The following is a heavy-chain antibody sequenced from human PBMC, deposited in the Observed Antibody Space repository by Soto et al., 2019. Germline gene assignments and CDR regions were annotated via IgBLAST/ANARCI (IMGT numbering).Heavy chain of an antibody. CDR1: GVDFSGLG. CDR3: AGDLGVSVRAY. Sequence: QVQLVQSGAEVRKPGSSVKVSCKASGVDFSGLGLGWVRQAPGQGLEWMGGIVPMLGIGSYAEKFRGRVTITADESTSTAYLDLRSLTSPATAVYYCAGDLGVSVRAYWGQGTPVIVSS. J-gene: IGHJ4*02. CDR2: IVPMLGIG. V-gene: IGHV1-69*01. D-gene: IGHD2-8*01.